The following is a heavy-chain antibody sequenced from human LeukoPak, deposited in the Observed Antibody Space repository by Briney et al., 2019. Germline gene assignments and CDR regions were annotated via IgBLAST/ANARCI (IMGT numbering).Heavy chain of an antibody. CDR2: ISGSGGST. J-gene: IGHJ6*03. Sequence: PGGSLRLSCAASGFTFSNYAMSWVRQAPGKGLEWVSAISGSGGSTYYADSVKGRFTISRDNSKNTLYLQMNSLRAEDTAVYYCAKSLGKYCSGTSCSNYYYYYYMDVWGKGTTVTVSS. CDR3: AKSLGKYCSGTSCSNYYYYYYMDV. D-gene: IGHD2-2*01. V-gene: IGHV3-23*01. CDR1: GFTFSNYA.